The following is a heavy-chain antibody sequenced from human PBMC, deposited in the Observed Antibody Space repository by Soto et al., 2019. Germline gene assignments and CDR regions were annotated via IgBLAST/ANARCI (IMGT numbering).Heavy chain of an antibody. J-gene: IGHJ3*02. CDR3: ARDRNYDILTGYRGADAFDI. CDR2: IYHSGST. D-gene: IGHD3-9*01. Sequence: PSETLSLTCAVSSGSISSSNWWSWVRQPPGKGLEWIGEIYHSGSTNYNPSLKSRVTISVDKSKNQFSLKRSSVTAADTAVYYCARDRNYDILTGYRGADAFDIWGQGTMVTVSS. CDR1: SGSISSSNW. V-gene: IGHV4-4*02.